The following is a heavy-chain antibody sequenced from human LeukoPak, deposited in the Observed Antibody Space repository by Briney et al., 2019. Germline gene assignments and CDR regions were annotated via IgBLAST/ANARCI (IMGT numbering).Heavy chain of an antibody. CDR3: ARAYCSGNTCYGLDY. CDR1: GASISSADFL. CDR2: THYSGRT. D-gene: IGHD2-15*01. J-gene: IGHJ4*02. V-gene: IGHV4-30-4*08. Sequence: PSETLSLTCTVCGASISSADFLWSWIRQPPGKGPEWIGYTHYSGRTYYNPSLGSRLTISADTSKNQFSLRLSSVTAADTAVYYCARAYCSGNTCYGLDYWGQGTLVTVSS.